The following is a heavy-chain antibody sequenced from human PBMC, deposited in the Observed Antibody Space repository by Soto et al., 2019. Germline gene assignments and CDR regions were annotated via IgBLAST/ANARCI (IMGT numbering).Heavy chain of an antibody. Sequence: GASVKVSCKASGYTFTGYYMHWVRQAPGQGLEWMGWINPNSGGTNYAQKFQGWVTMTRDTSISTAYMELSRLRSDDTAVYYCARRLAGSYGQIDYWGQGTLVTVSS. CDR2: INPNSGGT. J-gene: IGHJ4*02. V-gene: IGHV1-2*04. CDR3: ARRLAGSYGQIDY. CDR1: GYTFTGYY. D-gene: IGHD3-10*01.